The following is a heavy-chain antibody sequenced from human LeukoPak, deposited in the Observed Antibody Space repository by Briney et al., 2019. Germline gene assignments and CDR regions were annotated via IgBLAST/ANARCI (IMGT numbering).Heavy chain of an antibody. Sequence: PGGSLRLSCAASGFTFSSYSMNWVRQAPGKGLEWVSSISSSSSYIYYADSVKGRFTISRDNAKNSLYLQMNSLRAEDTAVYYCARANQAIAVAGSTGGIDYWGQGTLVTVSS. CDR1: GFTFSSYS. V-gene: IGHV3-21*01. D-gene: IGHD6-19*01. CDR2: ISSSSSYI. CDR3: ARANQAIAVAGSTGGIDY. J-gene: IGHJ4*02.